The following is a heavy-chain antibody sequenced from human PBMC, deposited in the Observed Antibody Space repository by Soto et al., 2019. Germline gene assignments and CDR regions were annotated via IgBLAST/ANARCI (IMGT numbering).Heavy chain of an antibody. V-gene: IGHV4-59*11. D-gene: IGHD3-10*01. CDR1: GGSISSHY. Sequence: QVQLQESGPGLVKPSETLSLTCTVSGGSISSHYWSWLRQPPGKGLEWIGYIYYSGSTSYNPSLKSRVTMSVDTARNQLVLQLNSGTAADTAVYDCARESAGSGKNNWFDPWGQGTLVTVSS. CDR2: IYYSGST. CDR3: ARESAGSGKNNWFDP. J-gene: IGHJ5*02.